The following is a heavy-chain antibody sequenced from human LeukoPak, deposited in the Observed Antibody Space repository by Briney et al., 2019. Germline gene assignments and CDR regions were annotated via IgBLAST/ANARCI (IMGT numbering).Heavy chain of an antibody. Sequence: SETLSLTCTVSGGSIRSYYWSWIRQHPGKGLEWIGYIYYSGSTYYNPSLKSRVTISVDTSKNQFSLKLSSVTAADTAVYYCARDSAIAAAGTSIAGYYGMDVWGQGTTVTVSS. CDR1: GGSIRSYY. CDR2: IYYSGST. J-gene: IGHJ6*02. CDR3: ARDSAIAAAGTSIAGYYGMDV. V-gene: IGHV4-31*03. D-gene: IGHD6-13*01.